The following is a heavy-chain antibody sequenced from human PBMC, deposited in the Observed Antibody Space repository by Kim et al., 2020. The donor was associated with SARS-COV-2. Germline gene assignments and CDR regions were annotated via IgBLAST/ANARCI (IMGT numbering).Heavy chain of an antibody. Sequence: GGSLRLSCAASGFTFTKYWMSWVRQAPEKGLEWVANIKEDGSEKYYVDSVKGRFTISRDNAKNSLYLQMNSLRVEDTAIYFCGRDYSDWGQGNLVTASS. CDR2: IKEDGSEK. D-gene: IGHD6-13*01. V-gene: IGHV3-7*01. CDR1: GFTFTKYW. J-gene: IGHJ4*02. CDR3: GRDYSD.